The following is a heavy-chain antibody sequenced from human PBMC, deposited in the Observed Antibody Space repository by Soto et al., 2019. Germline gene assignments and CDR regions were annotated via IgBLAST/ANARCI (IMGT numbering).Heavy chain of an antibody. V-gene: IGHV5-51*01. CDR2: IYPGDSDT. CDR1: GYSFTSYW. D-gene: IGHD2-15*01. J-gene: IGHJ4*02. Sequence: GESLKISCKGSGYSFTSYWIGWVRQMPGKGLEWMGIIYPGDSDTRYRPSFQGQVTISADKSISTAYLQWSSLKASDTAMYFCARRIDGFTPHFDYWGQGTLVTVSS. CDR3: ARRIDGFTPHFDY.